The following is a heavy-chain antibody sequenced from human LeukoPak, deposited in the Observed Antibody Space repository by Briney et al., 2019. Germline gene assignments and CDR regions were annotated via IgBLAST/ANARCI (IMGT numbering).Heavy chain of an antibody. CDR1: GFTFSSYA. J-gene: IGHJ4*02. CDR3: ARAVAGTYFDY. D-gene: IGHD6-19*01. Sequence: PGGSLRLSCVASGFTFSSYAMHWVRQAPGKGLEYVSSISSDGGNTYYANSVRGRFTISRDNAKDTLYLQMNSLRAEDTAVYYCARAVAGTYFDYWGQGTLVTVSS. V-gene: IGHV3-64*01. CDR2: ISSDGGNT.